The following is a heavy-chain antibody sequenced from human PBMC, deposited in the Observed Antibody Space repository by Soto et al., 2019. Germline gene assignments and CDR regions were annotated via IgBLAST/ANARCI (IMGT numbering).Heavy chain of an antibody. CDR3: AKEPGTTHYYGMDV. CDR1: GFTFSSYG. V-gene: IGHV3-30*18. Sequence: GGSLRLSCAASGFTFSSYGMHWVRQAPGKGLEWVAVISYDGSNKYYADSVKGRFTISRDNSKNTLYLQMNSLRAEDTAVYYCAKEPGTTHYYGMDVWGQGTTVTVSS. CDR2: ISYDGSNK. J-gene: IGHJ6*02. D-gene: IGHD1-7*01.